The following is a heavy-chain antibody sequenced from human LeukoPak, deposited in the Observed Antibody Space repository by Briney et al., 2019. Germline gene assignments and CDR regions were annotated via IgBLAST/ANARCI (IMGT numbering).Heavy chain of an antibody. D-gene: IGHD2-2*02. Sequence: GASVKVSCKASGGTFSSYAISWVRQAPGQGLEWMGGIIPIFVTANYAQKFQGRVTITTDESTSTAYMELSGLRSEDTAVYYCAAPPHCSSTSCYKERDAFDIWGQGTMVTVSS. CDR3: AAPPHCSSTSCYKERDAFDI. J-gene: IGHJ3*02. CDR2: IIPIFVTA. V-gene: IGHV1-69*05. CDR1: GGTFSSYA.